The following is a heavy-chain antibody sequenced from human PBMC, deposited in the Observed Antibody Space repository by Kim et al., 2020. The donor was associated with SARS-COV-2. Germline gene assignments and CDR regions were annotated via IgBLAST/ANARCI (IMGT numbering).Heavy chain of an antibody. Sequence: GGSLRLSCAASGFSFSDAWMHWVRQAPGKGLEWVGRIKSKADGGTTAYAAHVKGRFTISRDDSKNMLYLQMKSLRNEDIAVYYCTTVMYWGQGTLVTVSS. CDR2: IKSKADGGTT. J-gene: IGHJ4*02. CDR1: GFSFSDAW. CDR3: TTVMY. V-gene: IGHV3-15*01.